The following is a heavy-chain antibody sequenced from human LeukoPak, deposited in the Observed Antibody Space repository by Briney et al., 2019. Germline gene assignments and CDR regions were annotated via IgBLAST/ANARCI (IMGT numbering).Heavy chain of an antibody. V-gene: IGHV4-34*01. CDR1: GGSFSGYY. D-gene: IGHD6-6*01. Sequence: SETLSLTCAVYGGSFSGYYWSWIRQPPGKGLEWIGEINHSGSTNYNPSLKNRVTISVDTNKNQFSLKLRSMPSADAAVYYCARVDEGSSVGNWFDSWGQGTLVTVSS. CDR2: INHSGST. J-gene: IGHJ5*01. CDR3: ARVDEGSSVGNWFDS.